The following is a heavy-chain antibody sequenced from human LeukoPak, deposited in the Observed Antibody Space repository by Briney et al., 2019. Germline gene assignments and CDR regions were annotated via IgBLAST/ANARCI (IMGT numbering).Heavy chain of an antibody. D-gene: IGHD1-26*01. Sequence: GGSLRLSCAASGFIFSDYSMNWVRQVPGKGLEWVSSISSLSNYIYYADSVRGRFTISRDNAKNSLYLQMDSLRAEDTAVYYCARDGGYSGIYLCDYWGQGTLVTVSS. V-gene: IGHV3-21*01. J-gene: IGHJ4*02. CDR3: ARDGGYSGIYLCDY. CDR1: GFIFSDYS. CDR2: ISSLSNYI.